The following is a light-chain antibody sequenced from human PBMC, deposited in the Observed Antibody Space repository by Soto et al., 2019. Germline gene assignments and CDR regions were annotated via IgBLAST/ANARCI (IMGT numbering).Light chain of an antibody. CDR1: SSNIGAGYD. Sequence: QSVLTQPPSVSGAPGQRGALSCAGTSSNIGAGYDVHWYQHLPGTAPKLLIFGNINRPAGVPDRFSGSKSGTSASLAISGLQAADEGYYYCQTYDTGVSGSIFGGGTKLTVL. J-gene: IGLJ2*01. CDR2: GNI. CDR3: QTYDTGVSGSI. V-gene: IGLV1-40*01.